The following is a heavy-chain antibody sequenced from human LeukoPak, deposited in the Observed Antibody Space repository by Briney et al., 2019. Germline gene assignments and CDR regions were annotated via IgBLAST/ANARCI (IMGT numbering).Heavy chain of an antibody. V-gene: IGHV1-2*02. D-gene: IGHD2-2*01. J-gene: IGHJ6*03. CDR1: GYTFTGYY. CDR2: INPNSGGT. CDR3: ARLVPGHDFYYYYYMDV. Sequence: ASVKVSCKASGYTFTGYYMHWVRQAPGQGLEWMGWINPNSGGTNYAQKFQGRVTMTRDTSISTAYMELSGLRSDDTAVYHCARLVPGHDFYYYYYMDVWGKGTTVTVSS.